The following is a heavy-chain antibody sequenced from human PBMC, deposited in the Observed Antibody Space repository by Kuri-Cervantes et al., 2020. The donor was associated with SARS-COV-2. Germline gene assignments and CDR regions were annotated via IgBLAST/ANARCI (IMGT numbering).Heavy chain of an antibody. V-gene: IGHV4-38-2*01. J-gene: IGHJ4*02. Sequence: SETLSLTCAVSGSSISSGSYWGWIRQPPGKGLEWIGSIHYSGSTYYNPSLRSRVTISVQTSKNQFSLNLSSLTAADTATYFYANARYLTYAFDYWGQGILVTVSS. CDR2: IHYSGST. D-gene: IGHD3-9*01. CDR1: GSSISSGSY. CDR3: ANARYLTYAFDY.